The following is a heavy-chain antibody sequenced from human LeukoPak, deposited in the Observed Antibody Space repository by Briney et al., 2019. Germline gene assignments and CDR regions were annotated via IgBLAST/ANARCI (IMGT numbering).Heavy chain of an antibody. CDR1: GGSISSYY. CDR2: IYYTGNT. J-gene: IGHJ4*02. CDR3: ARGEMLGYCSGGSCYSPHY. V-gene: IGHV4-59*01. Sequence: SETLSLTCTVSGGSISSYYWTWIRQPPGKGLEWIGYIYYTGNTNYNPSLKSRVTISVDTSKNQFSLNLSSVTAADTAVYYCARGEMLGYCSGGSCYSPHYWGQGTLVTVSS. D-gene: IGHD2-15*01.